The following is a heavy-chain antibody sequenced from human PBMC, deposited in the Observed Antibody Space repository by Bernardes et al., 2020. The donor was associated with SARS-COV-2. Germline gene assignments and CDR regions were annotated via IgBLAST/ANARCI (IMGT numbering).Heavy chain of an antibody. CDR1: GFTFSSYA. D-gene: IGHD4-4*01. Sequence: VGSLRLSCAASGFTFSSYAMSWVRQAPGKGLEWVSTISGSGDATYYADSVKGRFTISRDNSKNTLYLQMNSLRAEDTAVYYCAKDYSVIGQAVYYYGLDVGGQGTTVTVSS. CDR2: ISGSGDAT. J-gene: IGHJ6*02. V-gene: IGHV3-23*01. CDR3: AKDYSVIGQAVYYYGLDV.